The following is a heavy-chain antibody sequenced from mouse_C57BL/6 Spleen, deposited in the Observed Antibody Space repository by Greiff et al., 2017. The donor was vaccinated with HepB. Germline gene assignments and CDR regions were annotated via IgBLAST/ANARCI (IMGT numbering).Heavy chain of an antibody. Sequence: EVQLKQSGPELVKPGASVKISCKASGYSFTGYYMNWVKQSPEKSLEWIGEINPSTGGTTYNQKFKARSTLTVDKSYSTAYMQLKSLTSEDSAVYYCARSWDDFDYWGQGTTLTVSS. CDR3: ARSWDDFDY. CDR1: GYSFTGYY. J-gene: IGHJ2*01. D-gene: IGHD4-1*01. CDR2: INPSTGGT. V-gene: IGHV1-42*01.